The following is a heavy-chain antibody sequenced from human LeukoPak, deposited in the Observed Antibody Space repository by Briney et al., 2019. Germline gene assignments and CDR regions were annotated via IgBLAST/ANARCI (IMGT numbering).Heavy chain of an antibody. V-gene: IGHV4-30-4*01. J-gene: IGHJ3*02. CDR2: IYYSGST. CDR3: AREEVEMATIGEGGLDI. D-gene: IGHD5-24*01. CDR1: GGSISSGDYY. Sequence: SETLSLTCTVSGGSISSGDYYWSWIRQPPGKGLEWIGYIYYSGSTYYNPSLKSRVTISVDTSKNQFSLKLSSVTAADTAVYYCAREEVEMATIGEGGLDIWGQGTMVTVSS.